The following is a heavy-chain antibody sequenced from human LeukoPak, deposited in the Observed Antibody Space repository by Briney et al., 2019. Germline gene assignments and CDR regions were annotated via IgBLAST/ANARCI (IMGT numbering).Heavy chain of an antibody. CDR2: INPSGGST. J-gene: IGHJ4*02. D-gene: IGHD3-3*01. CDR1: GYTFTSYY. V-gene: IGHV1-46*01. CDR3: ARDQVSAYYDFWSGYYTGNDFDY. Sequence: ASVKVSCKASGYTFTSYYMHWVRQAPGQGLEWMGIINPSGGSTSYAQKFQGRVTMTRDTSTSTVYMELSSLRSEDTAVYYCARDQVSAYYDFWSGYYTGNDFDYWGQGTLVTVSS.